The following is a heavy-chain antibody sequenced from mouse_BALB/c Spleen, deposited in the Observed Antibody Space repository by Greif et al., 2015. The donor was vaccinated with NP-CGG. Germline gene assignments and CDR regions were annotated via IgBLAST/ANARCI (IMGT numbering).Heavy chain of an antibody. J-gene: IGHJ4*01. D-gene: IGHD2-4*01. CDR1: GFTFSSFG. Sequence: EVKLVESGGGLVQPGGSRKLSCAASGFTFSSFGMHWVRQAPEKGLEWVAYISSGSSTIYYADTVKGRFTISRDNPKNTLFLQMTSLRSEDTAMYYCAKEGDYDYLYYAMDYWGQGTSVTVSS. V-gene: IGHV5-17*02. CDR3: AKEGDYDYLYYAMDY. CDR2: ISSGSSTI.